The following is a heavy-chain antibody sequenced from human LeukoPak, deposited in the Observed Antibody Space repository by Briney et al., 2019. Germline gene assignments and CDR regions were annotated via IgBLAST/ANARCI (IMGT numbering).Heavy chain of an antibody. V-gene: IGHV2-5*01. CDR2: IYWNDDK. Sequence: SGPTLVNPTQTLTLTCSFSGFSLSTGGVGVSWIRQPPGKALEWLALIYWNDDKYYSPSLNSRLTITKDTSKNQVVLTMANMDPVDTATYYCAHIFRTVTTPLRWFDPWGQGTLVTVSS. CDR1: GFSLSTGGVG. J-gene: IGHJ5*02. CDR3: AHIFRTVTTPLRWFDP. D-gene: IGHD4-17*01.